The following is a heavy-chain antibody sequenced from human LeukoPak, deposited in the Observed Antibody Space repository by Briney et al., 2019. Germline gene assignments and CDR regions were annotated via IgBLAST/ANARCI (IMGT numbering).Heavy chain of an antibody. J-gene: IGHJ4*02. Sequence: GGSLRLSCAASGFTFSSYSMHWVRQAPGKGLEWVAVISYDGSNKYYADSVKGRFTISRDNSKSTLYLQMNSLRAEDTAVYYCARSLRFLESLDYWGQGTLVTVSS. CDR2: ISYDGSNK. D-gene: IGHD3-3*01. CDR1: GFTFSSYS. CDR3: ARSLRFLESLDY. V-gene: IGHV3-30*04.